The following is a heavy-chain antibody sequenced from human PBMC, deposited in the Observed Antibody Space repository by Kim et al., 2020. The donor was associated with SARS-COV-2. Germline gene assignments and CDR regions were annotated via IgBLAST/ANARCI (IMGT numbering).Heavy chain of an antibody. J-gene: IGHJ4*02. CDR1: GGSISSGGYY. V-gene: IGHV4-31*03. CDR2: IYYSGST. D-gene: IGHD3-22*01. Sequence: SETLSLTCTVSGGSISSGGYYWSWIRQHPGKGLEWIGYIYYSGSTYYNPSLKSRVTISVDTSKNQFSLKLSSVTAADTAVYYCARDNGSYDSSGYFTFDYWGQGTLVTVSS. CDR3: ARDNGSYDSSGYFTFDY.